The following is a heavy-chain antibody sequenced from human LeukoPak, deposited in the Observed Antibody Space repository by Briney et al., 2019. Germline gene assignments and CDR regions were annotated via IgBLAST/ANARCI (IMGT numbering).Heavy chain of an antibody. CDR2: ISGSGVST. J-gene: IGHJ3*02. V-gene: IGHV3-23*01. D-gene: IGHD3-9*01. Sequence: WIRQAPGKGLECVSSISGSGVSTDYADSVQGRFTISRDNSENTLSLQMNILRPEDTAVYYCAKDRYFDWLLQTYAFDIWGQGTLVTVS. CDR3: AKDRYFDWLLQTYAFDI.